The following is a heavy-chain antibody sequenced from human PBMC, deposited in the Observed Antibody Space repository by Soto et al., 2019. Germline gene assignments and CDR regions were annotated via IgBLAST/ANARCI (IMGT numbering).Heavy chain of an antibody. D-gene: IGHD6-13*01. V-gene: IGHV4-4*02. Sequence: QVQLQESGPGLVKPSGTLSLTCAVSGDSVSSPYYWCWVRQPPGKGLEWIGEVFHTETTSYNPSLRVRVTISMAKSNTHFSLDLSSVTAPDTPVYYCARSAGWYAVHSWGPGTLVIVSS. J-gene: IGHJ4*02. CDR2: VFHTETT. CDR3: ARSAGWYAVHS. CDR1: GDSVSSPYY.